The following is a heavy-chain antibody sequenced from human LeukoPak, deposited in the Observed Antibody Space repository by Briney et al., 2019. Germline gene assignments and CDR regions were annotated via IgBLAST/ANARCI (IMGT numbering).Heavy chain of an antibody. J-gene: IGHJ6*02. D-gene: IGHD3-10*01. V-gene: IGHV3-21*01. CDR2: ISSSSSYI. Sequence: GGSLRLSCAASGFTFSSYSMNWVRQAPGKGLEWVSSISSSSSYIYYADSVKGRFTISRDNAKNSLYLQMNSLRAEDTAVYYCARAHYYGSGSPSNEGYYYGMDVWGQGTTVTVSS. CDR1: GFTFSSYS. CDR3: ARAHYYGSGSPSNEGYYYGMDV.